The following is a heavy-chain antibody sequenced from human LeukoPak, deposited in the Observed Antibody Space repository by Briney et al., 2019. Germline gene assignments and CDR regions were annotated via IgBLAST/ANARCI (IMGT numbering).Heavy chain of an antibody. V-gene: IGHV6-1*01. D-gene: IGHD2-2*01. Sequence: SQTLSLTCAISGDGVSSNSVTWNWVRQSPSRGLEWLGRTYYRSTWYNDYAVSVRGRITVNPDTSKNQFSLHLNSVTPEDTAVYYCARRLTQYDCFDPWGQGILVTVSS. CDR2: TYYRSTWYN. J-gene: IGHJ5*02. CDR3: ARRLTQYDCFDP. CDR1: GDGVSSNSVT.